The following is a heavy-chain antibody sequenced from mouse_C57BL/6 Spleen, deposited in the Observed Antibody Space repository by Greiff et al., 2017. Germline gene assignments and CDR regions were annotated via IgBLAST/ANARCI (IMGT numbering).Heavy chain of an antibody. CDR1: GYAFSSSW. V-gene: IGHV1-82*01. D-gene: IGHD3-1*01. CDR3: ARGAPGGYFDY. CDR2: IYPGDGDT. Sequence: VQLVESGPELVKPGASVKISCKASGYAFSSSWMNWVKQRPGKGLEWIGRIYPGDGDTNYNGKFKGKATLTADKSSSTAYMQLSSLTSEDSAVYFCARGAPGGYFDYWGQGTTLTVSS. J-gene: IGHJ2*01.